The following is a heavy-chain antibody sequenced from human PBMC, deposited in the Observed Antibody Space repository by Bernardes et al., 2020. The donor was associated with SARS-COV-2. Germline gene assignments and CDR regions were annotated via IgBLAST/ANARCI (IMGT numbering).Heavy chain of an antibody. CDR3: ARGYYSDSSAYPAY. Sequence: GGSLRLSCAAPGFTLSSSWMHWVRQAPGKGLVWVSRINSDGSSTNYADSVTGRFTISRDNAKNTLYLQMNSLRAEDTAVYYCARGYYSDSSAYPAYWGQGTLVTVSS. CDR2: INSDGSST. CDR1: GFTLSSSW. J-gene: IGHJ4*02. V-gene: IGHV3-74*01. D-gene: IGHD3-22*01.